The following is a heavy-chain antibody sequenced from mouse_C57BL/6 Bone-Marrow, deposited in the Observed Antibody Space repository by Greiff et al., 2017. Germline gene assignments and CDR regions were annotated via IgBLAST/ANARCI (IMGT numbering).Heavy chain of an antibody. CDR1: GFSFNTYA. CDR3: VRNPKLLRRFAD. D-gene: IGHD1-1*01. Sequence: EVKLLESGGGLVQPKGSLKLSCAASGFSFNTYAMNWVRQAPGKGLEWVARIRSKSNNYATYYADSVKDRFTISRDDSESMLYLQMNNLKTEDTAMYYCVRNPKLLRRFADWGQGTLVTVSA. J-gene: IGHJ3*01. CDR2: IRSKSNNYAT. V-gene: IGHV10-1*01.